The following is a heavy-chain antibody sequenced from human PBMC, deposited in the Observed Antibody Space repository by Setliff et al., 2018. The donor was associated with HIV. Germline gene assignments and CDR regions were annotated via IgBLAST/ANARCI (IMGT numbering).Heavy chain of an antibody. CDR1: GYSFTSYW. J-gene: IGHJ3*02. CDR2: IYPGDSDT. Sequence: GESLKISCKGSGYSFTSYWIGWVRQMPGRGLEWMGIIYPGDSDTRYSPSFEGQVTMSADKSINTAYLQWNSLKASDTAMYYCARHTLNNAFDIWGLGTMVTVSS. CDR3: ARHTLNNAFDI. V-gene: IGHV5-51*01.